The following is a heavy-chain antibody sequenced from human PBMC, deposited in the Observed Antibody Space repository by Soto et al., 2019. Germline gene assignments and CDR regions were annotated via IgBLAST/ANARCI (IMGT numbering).Heavy chain of an antibody. D-gene: IGHD2-2*01. Sequence: PSETLSLTCAVSGGSISSGDYYWSWIRQPPGKGLEWIGYIYYSGSTYYNPSLKSRATISVDTSKNQFSLKLSSVTAADTAVYYCARGPSVGYCISTSCYATGSIGYWGQGTLVTVSS. CDR1: GGSISSGDYY. CDR2: IYYSGST. J-gene: IGHJ4*02. CDR3: ARGPSVGYCISTSCYATGSIGY. V-gene: IGHV4-30-4*01.